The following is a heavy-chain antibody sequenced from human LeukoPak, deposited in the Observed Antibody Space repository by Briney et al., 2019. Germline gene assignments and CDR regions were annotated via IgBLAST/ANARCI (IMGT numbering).Heavy chain of an antibody. CDR2: INHSGST. CDR1: GGSFSGYY. D-gene: IGHD3-3*01. Sequence: PSETLSLTCAVYGGSFSGYYWSWIRQPPGKGLEWIGEINHSGSTNYNPSPKSRVTIPVDTSKNQFSLKLSSVTAADTAVYYCARGTDDFWSGYYTQRYYYYYMDVWGKGTTVTVSS. V-gene: IGHV4-34*01. J-gene: IGHJ6*03. CDR3: ARGTDDFWSGYYTQRYYYYYMDV.